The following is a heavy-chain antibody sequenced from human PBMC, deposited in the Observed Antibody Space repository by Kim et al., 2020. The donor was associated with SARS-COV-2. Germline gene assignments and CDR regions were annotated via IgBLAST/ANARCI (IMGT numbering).Heavy chain of an antibody. J-gene: IGHJ6*02. CDR2: ISSSGSTI. CDR3: ARDIRRDYYYGMDV. V-gene: IGHV3-48*03. CDR1: GFTFSSYE. Sequence: GGSLRLSCAASGFTFSSYEMNWVRQSPGKGLECISYISSSGSTIYYADSVKGRFTISRDNAKNSLYLQMNSLRAEDTAVYYCARDIRRDYYYGMDVWGQGTTVTVSS.